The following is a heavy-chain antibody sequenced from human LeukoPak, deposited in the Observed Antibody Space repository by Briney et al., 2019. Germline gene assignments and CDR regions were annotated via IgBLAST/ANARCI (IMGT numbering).Heavy chain of an antibody. J-gene: IGHJ6*04. CDR2: IGTAGDP. CDR3: ARGPPGYYGMDV. Sequence: GGSLRLSCAASGFTFSSYDMHWDRQATGKGLEWVSAIGTAGDPYYPGSVKGRFTISRENAKNSLYLQMNRLRAGDTAVYYCARGPPGYYGMDVWGKGTTVTVSS. CDR1: GFTFSSYD. V-gene: IGHV3-13*05.